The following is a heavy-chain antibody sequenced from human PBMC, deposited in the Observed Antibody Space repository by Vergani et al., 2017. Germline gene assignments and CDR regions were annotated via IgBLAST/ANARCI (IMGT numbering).Heavy chain of an antibody. Sequence: QVRLQESGPGLVKPSETLSLTCSVSGGSMSGYYWSWIRQPPGKELEWIGYMYHSGSTNYNPYLETRVTISGDTSKNQFSLKLNSVTAAATAVYYCGRVADFYDLGSRFLDLWGQGILVTVSS. CDR2: MYHSGST. V-gene: IGHV4-59*01. D-gene: IGHD3-10*01. CDR1: GGSMSGYY. CDR3: GRVADFYDLGSRFLDL. J-gene: IGHJ5*02.